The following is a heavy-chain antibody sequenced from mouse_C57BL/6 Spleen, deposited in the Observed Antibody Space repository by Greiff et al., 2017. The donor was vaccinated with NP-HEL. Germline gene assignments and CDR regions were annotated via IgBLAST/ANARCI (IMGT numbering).Heavy chain of an antibody. CDR3: AREYGRSPYYAMDY. D-gene: IGHD1-1*01. Sequence: QVQLQQSGPELVKPGASVKISCKASGYTFTDYYINWVKQRPGQGLEWIGWIYPGSGNTKYNEKFKGKATLTVDTYSSTAYMQLSSQNSEESAGYFCAREYGRSPYYAMDYWGQGTSVTVSS. CDR1: GYTFTDYY. V-gene: IGHV1-84*01. J-gene: IGHJ4*01. CDR2: IYPGSGNT.